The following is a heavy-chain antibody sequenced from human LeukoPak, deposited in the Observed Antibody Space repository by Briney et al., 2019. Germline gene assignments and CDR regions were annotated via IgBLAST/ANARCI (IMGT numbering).Heavy chain of an antibody. V-gene: IGHV3-21*03. Sequence: PGGSLRLSCAASGFTFSNYTMNWVRQAPGKGLEWVSSISDSSSYIYYADSVKGRFTIPRDNARNSLFLQMNSLRAEDTAVYYCARVPEDQDDYWGQGTLVTVSS. J-gene: IGHJ4*02. CDR2: ISDSSSYI. CDR1: GFTFSNYT. CDR3: ARVPEDQDDY. D-gene: IGHD2-15*01.